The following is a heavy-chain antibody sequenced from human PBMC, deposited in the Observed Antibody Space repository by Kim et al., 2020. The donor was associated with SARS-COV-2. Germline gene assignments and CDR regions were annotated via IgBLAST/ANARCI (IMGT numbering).Heavy chain of an antibody. V-gene: IGHV3-48*03. D-gene: IGHD5-12*01. CDR3: ATERVARI. Sequence: TTMYNVDSVKGRFTISRDNAKNSLYLQMNSLRAEDTAVYYCATERVARIWGQGTLVTVSS. J-gene: IGHJ4*02. CDR2: TTM.